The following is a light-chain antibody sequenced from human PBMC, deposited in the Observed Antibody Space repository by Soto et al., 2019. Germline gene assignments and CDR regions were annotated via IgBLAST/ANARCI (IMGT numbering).Light chain of an antibody. CDR1: SSDVGSYNR. J-gene: IGLJ1*01. CDR2: EVS. V-gene: IGLV2-18*02. Sequence: QSALTQPPSVSGSPGQSVTISCTGTSSDVGSYNRVSWYQQPPGTAPKLMIYEVSNRPSGVSNRFSGSQSGNTASLTISGLQAEDEANYYCSSYTTSNTPLYVFGTGTKLTVL. CDR3: SSYTTSNTPLYV.